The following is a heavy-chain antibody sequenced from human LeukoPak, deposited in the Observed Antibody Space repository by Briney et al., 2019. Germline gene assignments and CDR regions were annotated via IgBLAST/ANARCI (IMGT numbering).Heavy chain of an antibody. CDR1: GYTFTSYG. Sequence: ASVKVSCKASGYTFTSYGISWVRQAPGQGLEWMGWISAYNGNTNYAQKLQGRVTMTTDTSTSTAYMELRSLRSDDTAVYYCASQWGVRGVSIERLESDAFDIWGQGTMVTVSS. J-gene: IGHJ3*02. CDR3: ASQWGVRGVSIERLESDAFDI. D-gene: IGHD3-10*01. CDR2: ISAYNGNT. V-gene: IGHV1-18*01.